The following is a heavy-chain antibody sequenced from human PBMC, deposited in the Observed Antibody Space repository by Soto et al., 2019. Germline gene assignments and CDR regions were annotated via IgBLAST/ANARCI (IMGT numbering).Heavy chain of an antibody. J-gene: IGHJ3*02. Sequence: QVQLQQWGAGLLKPSETLSLPGAVYGGSVNSGNYYWSWIRQPPGKGLEWIGEMSHSGGTHFNPALKSGGTISVDTSKNQFSLTMSSVTAADPALYYCARVERGTATTVVDAFDIWGPGTLVTVSS. D-gene: IGHD1-1*01. CDR3: ARVERGTATTVVDAFDI. V-gene: IGHV4-34*01. CDR1: GGSVNSGNYY. CDR2: MSHSGGT.